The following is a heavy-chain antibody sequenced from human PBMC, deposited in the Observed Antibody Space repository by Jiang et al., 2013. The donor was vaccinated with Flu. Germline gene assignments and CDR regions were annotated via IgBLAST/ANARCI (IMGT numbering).Heavy chain of an antibody. D-gene: IGHD5-12*01. Sequence: GGVVQPGRSLRLSCAASGFTFSRNGMHWVRQVPGKGLEWVAVIWYDGTNKYYADSVKGRFTISRDNSKNTLYLQMHSLRAEDTALYYCARVGYSGYDISLWDYNGMDVWGQGTTVTVSS. V-gene: IGHV3-33*08. CDR3: ARVGYSGYDISLWDYNGMDV. CDR2: IWYDGTNK. CDR1: GFTFSRNG. J-gene: IGHJ6*02.